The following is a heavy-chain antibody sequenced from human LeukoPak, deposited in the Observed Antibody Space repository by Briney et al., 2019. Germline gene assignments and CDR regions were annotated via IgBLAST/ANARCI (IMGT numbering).Heavy chain of an antibody. V-gene: IGHV4-59*08. CDR3: AGLHFAAAEEFDP. CDR1: GGSINGFY. CDR2: IYYCGST. D-gene: IGHD6-13*01. Sequence: SETLSLTCTVSGGSINGFYWSWIRQPPGKGLEWIGYIYYCGSTNYNPSLRSRVTISVDRSKNQFSLKMNSVTAADTAMYYCAGLHFAAAEEFDPWGQGTLVTVSS. J-gene: IGHJ5*02.